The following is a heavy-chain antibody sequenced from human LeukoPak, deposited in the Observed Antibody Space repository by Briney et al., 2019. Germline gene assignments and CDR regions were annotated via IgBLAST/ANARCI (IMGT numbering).Heavy chain of an antibody. J-gene: IGHJ5*02. CDR2: IYYSGST. CDR3: ARGLVRGLRTTNWFDP. Sequence: PSETLSLTCTVSGGPISSSSYYWGWIRQPPGKGLEWIGSIYYSGSTYYNPSLKSRVTISVDTSKNQFSLKLSSVTAADTAVYYCARGLVRGLRTTNWFDPWGQGTLVTVSS. D-gene: IGHD3-10*01. V-gene: IGHV4-39*01. CDR1: GGPISSSSYY.